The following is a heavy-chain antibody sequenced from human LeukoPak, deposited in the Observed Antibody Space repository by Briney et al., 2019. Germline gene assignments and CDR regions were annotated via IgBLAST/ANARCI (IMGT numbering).Heavy chain of an antibody. J-gene: IGHJ3*02. V-gene: IGHV3-9*03. Sequence: GGSLRLSCAASGFTFDDYAMHWVRQAPGKGLEWVSGISWNSGSIGYADSVKGRFTISRDNAKNSLYLQMNSLRAEDMALYYCAKESSGLRDAFDIWGQGTMVTVSS. CDR2: ISWNSGSI. D-gene: IGHD3-22*01. CDR1: GFTFDDYA. CDR3: AKESSGLRDAFDI.